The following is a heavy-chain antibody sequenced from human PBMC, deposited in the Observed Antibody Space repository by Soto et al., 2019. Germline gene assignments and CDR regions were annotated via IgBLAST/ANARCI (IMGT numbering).Heavy chain of an antibody. CDR2: ISAYNGNT. J-gene: IGHJ1*01. D-gene: IGHD6-19*01. CDR3: ARDRASSGWREYFQH. CDR1: GYTSTSYG. Sequence: ASVKVSCKASGYTSTSYGISWVRQAPGQGLEWMGWISAYNGNTNYAQKLQGRVTMTTDTSTSTAYMELRSLRSDDTAVYYCARDRASSGWREYFQHWGQGTLVTVSS. V-gene: IGHV1-18*01.